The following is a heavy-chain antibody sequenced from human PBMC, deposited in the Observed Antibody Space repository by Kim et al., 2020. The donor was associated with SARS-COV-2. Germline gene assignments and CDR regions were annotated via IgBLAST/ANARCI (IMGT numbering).Heavy chain of an antibody. Sequence: GGSLRLSCAASGFTFGDYAMHWVRQAPGKGLEWVSGISWNSGSIGYADSVKGRFTISRDNAKNSLYLQMNSLRAEDTALYYCAKDIGTIQLWSYYYYYGMDVWGQGTTVTVSS. CDR2: ISWNSGSI. CDR1: GFTFGDYA. CDR3: AKDIGTIQLWSYYYYYGMDV. J-gene: IGHJ6*02. D-gene: IGHD5-18*01. V-gene: IGHV3-9*01.